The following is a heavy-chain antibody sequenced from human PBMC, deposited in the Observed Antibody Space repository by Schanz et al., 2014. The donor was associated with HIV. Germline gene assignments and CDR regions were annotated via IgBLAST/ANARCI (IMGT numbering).Heavy chain of an antibody. CDR1: GGTFSIYA. J-gene: IGHJ6*02. D-gene: IGHD3-3*02. V-gene: IGHV1-69*01. CDR2: IIPIFGTA. Sequence: QVPLVQPGAEVKKPGSSVKVSCKASGGTFSIYAISWVRQAPGQGLEWMGGIIPIFGTANYAQKFQGRVTIIADESTSTAYMELSSLRSADTAVYFCARAAFSSEYYYGMDVWGQGTTVTVSS. CDR3: ARAAFSSEYYYGMDV.